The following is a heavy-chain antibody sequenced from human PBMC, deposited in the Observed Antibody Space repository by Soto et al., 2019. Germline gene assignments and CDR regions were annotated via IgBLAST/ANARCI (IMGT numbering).Heavy chain of an antibody. J-gene: IGHJ4*02. CDR3: ARHRLGFGAPDGYYFDY. Sequence: SETLSLTCTVSGGSISSSSYYWGWIRQPPGKGLEWIGSIYYSGSTYYNPSLKSRVTISVDTSKNQFSLKLSSVTAADTAVYYCARHRLGFGAPDGYYFDYWGQGTLVTVSS. CDR1: GGSISSSSYY. D-gene: IGHD3-10*01. CDR2: IYYSGST. V-gene: IGHV4-39*01.